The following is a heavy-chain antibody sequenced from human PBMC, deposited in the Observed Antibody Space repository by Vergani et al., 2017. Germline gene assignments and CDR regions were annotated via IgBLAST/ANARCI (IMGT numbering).Heavy chain of an antibody. CDR1: GFTFDDYA. V-gene: IGHV3-9*01. Sequence: EVQLVESGGGLVQPGRSLRLSCAASGFTFDDYAMHWVRQAPGKGLEWVSGISWNSGSIGYADSVKGRVTISRDNAKNSLYLQMNSLRAEDTALYYCAKDKAWRQQPYYMDVWGKGTTVTVSS. D-gene: IGHD6-13*01. CDR3: AKDKAWRQQPYYMDV. J-gene: IGHJ6*03. CDR2: ISWNSGSI.